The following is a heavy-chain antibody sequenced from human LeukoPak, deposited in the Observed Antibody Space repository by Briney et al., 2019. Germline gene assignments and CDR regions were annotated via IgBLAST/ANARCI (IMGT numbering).Heavy chain of an antibody. Sequence: GGSLRLSCAASGFTFSSYAMHWVRQAPGKGLEWVAVISYDGSNKYYADSVKGRFTISRDNSKNTLYLQMNSLRAEDTAVYYCASGRSGYYYPNWGQGTLVTVSS. J-gene: IGHJ4*02. D-gene: IGHD3-22*01. CDR3: ASGRSGYYYPN. CDR2: ISYDGSNK. CDR1: GFTFSSYA. V-gene: IGHV3-30-3*01.